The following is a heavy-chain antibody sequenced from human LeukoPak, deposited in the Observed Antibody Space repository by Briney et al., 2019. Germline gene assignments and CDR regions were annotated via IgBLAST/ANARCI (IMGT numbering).Heavy chain of an antibody. V-gene: IGHV4-59*01. J-gene: IGHJ4*02. Sequence: SETLSLTCTVSGGSISSYYWSWIRQPPGKGLEWIGYIYYSGSTNYNPSLKNRVTISVDRSKNQFSLKLSSVTAADTAVYYCARGSYSVDYWGQGTLVTVSS. CDR1: GGSISSYY. CDR2: IYYSGST. D-gene: IGHD1-26*01. CDR3: ARGSYSVDY.